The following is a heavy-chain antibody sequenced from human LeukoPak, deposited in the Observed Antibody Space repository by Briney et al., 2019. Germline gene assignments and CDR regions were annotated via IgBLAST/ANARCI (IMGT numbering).Heavy chain of an antibody. J-gene: IGHJ5*02. CDR3: ARDETGTTAQATYNWFDP. CDR2: IYYSGST. CDR1: GGSISSYY. V-gene: IGHV4-59*12. Sequence: PSETLSLTCTVSGGSISSYYWSWIRQPPGKGLEWIGYIYYSGSTNYNPSLKSRVTISVDTSKNQFSLKLSSVTAADTAVYYCARDETGTTAQATYNWFDPWGQGTLVTVSS. D-gene: IGHD1-7*01.